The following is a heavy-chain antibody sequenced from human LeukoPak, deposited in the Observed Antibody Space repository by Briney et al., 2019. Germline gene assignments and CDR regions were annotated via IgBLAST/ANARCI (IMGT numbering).Heavy chain of an antibody. Sequence: ASVKVSCKDSGDIFSSYGVVWVRQAPGQGLEWMGRIIPIVGRVNYAQKFQDRVTITADKSTSTVYMELSSLRSEDTAVYYCARVVGTSYFDYWGQGTLVTASS. J-gene: IGHJ4*02. V-gene: IGHV1-69*04. CDR1: GDIFSSYG. CDR2: IIPIVGRV. CDR3: ARVVGTSYFDY. D-gene: IGHD1-26*01.